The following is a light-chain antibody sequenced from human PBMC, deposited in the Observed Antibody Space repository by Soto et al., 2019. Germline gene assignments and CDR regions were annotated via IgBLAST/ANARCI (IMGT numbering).Light chain of an antibody. CDR1: RSNIGNNY. CDR2: SNN. Sequence: QSVLTQPPSASETPGQRVTISCSGSRSNIGNNYVYWCQQLPGTAPKLLMYSNNQRPSGVPDRFSGSKSGTSASLAISGLRAEDEGDYYRAAWDDTLSGPVYVFGTGTKVTVL. CDR3: AAWDDTLSGPVYV. V-gene: IGLV1-47*02. J-gene: IGLJ1*01.